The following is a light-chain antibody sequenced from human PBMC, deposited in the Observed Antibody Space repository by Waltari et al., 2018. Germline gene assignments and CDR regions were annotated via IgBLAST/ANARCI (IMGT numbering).Light chain of an antibody. CDR3: QAWDSTTVV. V-gene: IGLV3-1*01. CDR2: QDN. CDR1: ELGNKY. J-gene: IGLJ2*01. Sequence: SYELSQPPSVSESPGQTASITCSGDELGNKYVSWYQQKPGQSPVLVLYQDNRRPSGIPEPFSGSNSGNTATLTISGTQAMDEADYHCQAWDSTTVVFGGGTKLTVL.